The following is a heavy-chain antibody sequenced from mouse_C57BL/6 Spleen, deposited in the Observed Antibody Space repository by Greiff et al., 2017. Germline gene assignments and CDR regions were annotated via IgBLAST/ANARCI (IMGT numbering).Heavy chain of an antibody. CDR1: GFTFSSYA. Sequence: DVQLQESGGGLVKPGGSLKLSCAASGFTFSSYAMSWVRQTPEKRLEWVATISDGGSYTYYPDNVKGRFTISRDNAKNNLYLQMSHLKSEDTAMYYCAKYSNDYYAMDYWGQGTSVTVSS. V-gene: IGHV5-4*01. J-gene: IGHJ4*01. CDR2: ISDGGSYT. D-gene: IGHD2-5*01. CDR3: AKYSNDYYAMDY.